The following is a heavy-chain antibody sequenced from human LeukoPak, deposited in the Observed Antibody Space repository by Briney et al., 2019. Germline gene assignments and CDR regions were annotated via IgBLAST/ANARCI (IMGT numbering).Heavy chain of an antibody. CDR1: GYTFTSYA. CDR2: ISAYNGNT. J-gene: IGHJ4*02. V-gene: IGHV1-18*01. Sequence: ASVKVSCKTSGYTFTSYAISWVRQAPGQGLEWMGWISAYNGNTNYAQKLQGRVTMTTDTSTSTAYMELRSLRSDDTAVYYCARDGVYYDSSGNFDYWGQGTLVTVSS. D-gene: IGHD3-22*01. CDR3: ARDGVYYDSSGNFDY.